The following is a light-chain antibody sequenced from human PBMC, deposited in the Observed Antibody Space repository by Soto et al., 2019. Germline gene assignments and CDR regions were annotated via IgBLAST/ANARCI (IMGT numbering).Light chain of an antibody. V-gene: IGKV1-27*01. Sequence: DIQMTQSPTSLSASVGDRVTITCRASQGISHYVAWYQQIPGKAPKLLIYAASTLQSGVPYRFSGSGSGTDFTLTINGLQPEDVATYSCQKYSSVPVFGPGTKVEI. CDR1: QGISHY. CDR2: AAS. CDR3: QKYSSVPV. J-gene: IGKJ3*01.